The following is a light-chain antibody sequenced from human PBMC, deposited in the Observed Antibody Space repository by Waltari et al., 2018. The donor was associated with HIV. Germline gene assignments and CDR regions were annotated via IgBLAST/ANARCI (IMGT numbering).Light chain of an antibody. V-gene: IGKV1-33*01. Sequence: DIQMTQSPSSLSASIGDRVTITCQASQDISNYLNWYQQKPGKAPKLMIYDASSLETGVPSRFSGSGSGTDFTFTISSLQPEDIATYFCQQYDNLVTFGGWTKVEIK. J-gene: IGKJ4*01. CDR1: QDISNY. CDR2: DAS. CDR3: QQYDNLVT.